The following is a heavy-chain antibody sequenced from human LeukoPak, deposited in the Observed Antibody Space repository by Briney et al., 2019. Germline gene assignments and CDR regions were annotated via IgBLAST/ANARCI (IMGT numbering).Heavy chain of an antibody. D-gene: IGHD1-14*01. CDR1: GGSFSGYY. CDR2: INHSGST. J-gene: IGHJ6*03. V-gene: IGHV4-34*01. Sequence: SETLSLTCAVYGGSFSGYYWSWIRQPPGKGLEWIGEINHSGSTDYNPSLKSRVTISVDTSKNQFSLKLSSVTAADTAVYYCARGTGLYYMDVWGKGTTVTVSS. CDR3: ARGTGLYYMDV.